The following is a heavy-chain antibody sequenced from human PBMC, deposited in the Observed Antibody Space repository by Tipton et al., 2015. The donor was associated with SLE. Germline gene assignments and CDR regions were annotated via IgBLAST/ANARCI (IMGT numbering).Heavy chain of an antibody. CDR3: AREPEIQPFHYGLDV. J-gene: IGHJ6*02. CDR2: ISTSGAT. V-gene: IGHV4-4*07. Sequence: TLSLTCIVSGGSINSYYPWTWIRQPAGKALEWIGHISTSGATNFNPSLKGRVALSVDTSKNQFSLRLNSVTAADTAVYFCAREPEIQPFHYGLDVWGQGTTVTVS. D-gene: IGHD5-18*01. CDR1: GGSINSYYP.